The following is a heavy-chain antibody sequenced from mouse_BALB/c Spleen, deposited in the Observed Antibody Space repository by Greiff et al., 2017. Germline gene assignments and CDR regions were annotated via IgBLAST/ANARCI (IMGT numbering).Heavy chain of an antibody. CDR1: GYTFSSYW. Sequence: QVQLKESGAELMKPGASVKISCKATGYTFSSYWIEWVKQRPGHGLEWIGEILPGSGSTNYNEKFKGKATFTADTSSNTAYMQLSSLTSEDSAVYYCAKLRNAMDYWGQGTSVTVSS. J-gene: IGHJ4*01. CDR3: AKLRNAMDY. CDR2: ILPGSGST. V-gene: IGHV1-9*01.